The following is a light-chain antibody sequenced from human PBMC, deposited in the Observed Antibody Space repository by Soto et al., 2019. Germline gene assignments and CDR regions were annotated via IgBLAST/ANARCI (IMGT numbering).Light chain of an antibody. CDR2: GNG. Sequence: QSVLTQPPSVSGAPGQRVTISCTGSSSNIGAGYDVHWYQQRPETAPKLLISGNGNRPSGVPDRFSGSKSGSSASLAITGLQAEDEADYYCQSYDSNVSARVVFGGGTKVTVL. CDR1: SSNIGAGYD. J-gene: IGLJ2*01. CDR3: QSYDSNVSARVV. V-gene: IGLV1-40*01.